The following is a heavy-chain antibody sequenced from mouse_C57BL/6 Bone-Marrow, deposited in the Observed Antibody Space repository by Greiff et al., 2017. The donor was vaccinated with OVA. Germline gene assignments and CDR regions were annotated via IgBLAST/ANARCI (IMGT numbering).Heavy chain of an antibody. CDR3: ARGLRLRFDY. CDR2: ISYDGSN. CDR1: GYSITSGYY. Sequence: EVQLQESGPGLVKPSQSLSLTCSVTGYSITSGYYWNWIRQFPGNKLEWMGYISYDGSNNYNPSLKNRISITRDTSKNQLFLKLNSVTTEDTSTYDCARGLRLRFDYWGQGTTLTVSS. J-gene: IGHJ2*01. V-gene: IGHV3-6*01.